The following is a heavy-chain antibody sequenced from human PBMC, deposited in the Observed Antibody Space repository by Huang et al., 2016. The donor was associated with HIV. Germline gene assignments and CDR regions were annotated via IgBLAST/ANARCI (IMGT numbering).Heavy chain of an antibody. D-gene: IGHD2-15*01. CDR3: ANRWYCSGGSCSTGVWYFDL. J-gene: IGHJ2*01. CDR1: GFSLSTSGVG. Sequence: QLTLKESGPTLVKPTQTLTLTFTFSGFSLSTSGVGVGWIRQPPGKALEWLALIYWKDDTRYSPSRKRRLTISKDTSKNRVVLTRTIMDPLETATYYCANRWYCSGGSCSTGVWYFDLWGRGTRVTVSS. V-gene: IGHV2-5*01. CDR2: IYWKDDT.